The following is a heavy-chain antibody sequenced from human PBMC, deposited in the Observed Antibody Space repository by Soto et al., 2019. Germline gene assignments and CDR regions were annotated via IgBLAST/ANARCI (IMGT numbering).Heavy chain of an antibody. D-gene: IGHD1-26*01. Sequence: SETLSLTSTVSGGSISSYYWSWIRQPPGKGLEWIGYIYYSGSTNYNPSLKSRVTISVDTSKNQFSLKLSSVTAADTAVYYCAKGEGARGWFDPWGQGTLVTVSS. V-gene: IGHV4-59*08. CDR1: GGSISSYY. CDR3: AKGEGARGWFDP. J-gene: IGHJ5*02. CDR2: IYYSGST.